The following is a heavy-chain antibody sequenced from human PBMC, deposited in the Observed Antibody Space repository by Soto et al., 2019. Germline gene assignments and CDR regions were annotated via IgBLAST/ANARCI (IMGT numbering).Heavy chain of an antibody. CDR3: ARDKARLLWFVGGMDV. J-gene: IGHJ6*02. Sequence: SETLSLTCAVSGGSISSSNWWSWVRQPPGKGLEWIGEIYHSGSTNYNPSLKSRVTISVDKSKNQFSLKLSSVTAADTAVYYRARDKARLLWFVGGMDVWGQGTTVTVSS. V-gene: IGHV4-4*02. CDR2: IYHSGST. CDR1: GGSISSSNW. D-gene: IGHD3-10*01.